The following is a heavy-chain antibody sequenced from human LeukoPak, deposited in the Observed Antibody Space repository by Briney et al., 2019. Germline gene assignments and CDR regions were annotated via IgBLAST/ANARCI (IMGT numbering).Heavy chain of an antibody. CDR2: MNPNSGNT. Sequence: ASVKVSCKASGYTFTSYDINWVRQATGQGLEWMGWMNPNSGNTGYAQKFQGRVTMTTDTSTSTAYMELRSLRSDDTAVYYCARVGGSVTTFYYYYYYMDVWGKGTTVTISS. CDR3: ARVGGSVTTFYYYYYYMDV. V-gene: IGHV1-8*01. J-gene: IGHJ6*03. D-gene: IGHD4-17*01. CDR1: GYTFTSYD.